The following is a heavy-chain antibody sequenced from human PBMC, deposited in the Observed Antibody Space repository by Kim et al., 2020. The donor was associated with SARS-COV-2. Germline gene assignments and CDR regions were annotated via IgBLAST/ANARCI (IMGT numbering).Heavy chain of an antibody. Sequence: GGSLRLSCAASGFTFDDYAMHWVRHAPGKGLEWVSGISWNSGSIGYADSVKGRFTISRDNAKNSLYLQMNSLRAEDTALYYCAKDNGDGYNDWGQGTLVTVSS. CDR1: GFTFDDYA. CDR2: ISWNSGSI. CDR3: AKDNGDGYND. J-gene: IGHJ4*02. D-gene: IGHD5-12*01. V-gene: IGHV3-9*01.